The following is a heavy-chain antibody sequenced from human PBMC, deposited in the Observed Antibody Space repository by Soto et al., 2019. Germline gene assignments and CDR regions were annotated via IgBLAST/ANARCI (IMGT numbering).Heavy chain of an antibody. CDR2: IIPIFGTA. Sequence: SVKVSCKASGGTFSSYAISWVRQAPGQGLEWMGGIIPIFGTANYAQKFQGRVTITADESTSTAYMELSSLRSGDTAVYYCARDLGNYDFWSGYYPPDGMDVWGQGTTVTVSS. V-gene: IGHV1-69*13. D-gene: IGHD3-3*01. CDR1: GGTFSSYA. J-gene: IGHJ6*02. CDR3: ARDLGNYDFWSGYYPPDGMDV.